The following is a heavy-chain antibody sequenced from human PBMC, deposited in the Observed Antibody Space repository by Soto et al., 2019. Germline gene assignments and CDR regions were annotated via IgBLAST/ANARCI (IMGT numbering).Heavy chain of an antibody. V-gene: IGHV1-69*01. CDR1: GGTFCSYA. D-gene: IGHD2-2*01. CDR2: IIPIPGTA. J-gene: IGHJ6*02. Sequence: QVQLVQSGAEVKKPGSSVKVSCKASGGTFCSYAISWVRQAPGQGLEWMGGIIPIPGTANYAQKFQSRVTIAADESTSTAYMEVSSLRSEDTAVYYCARSQGSSTSLEIYYYYYYGMDVWGQGTTVTVSS. CDR3: ARSQGSSTSLEIYYYYYYGMDV.